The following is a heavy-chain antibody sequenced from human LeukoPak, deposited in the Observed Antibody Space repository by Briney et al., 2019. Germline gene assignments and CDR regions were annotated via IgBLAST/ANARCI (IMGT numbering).Heavy chain of an antibody. CDR2: INPNGGTT. CDR1: GYRFTDYY. Sequence: ASVKVSCKASGYRFTDYYVHWVRQPPGQGLEWMAWINPNGGTTNYAQKFQGRVTMIRDTSISTAYMELSNLRSDDTAVYYCARTSDYYNYYFDYWGQGTPVTVSS. D-gene: IGHD4-11*01. V-gene: IGHV1-2*02. CDR3: ARTSDYYNYYFDY. J-gene: IGHJ4*02.